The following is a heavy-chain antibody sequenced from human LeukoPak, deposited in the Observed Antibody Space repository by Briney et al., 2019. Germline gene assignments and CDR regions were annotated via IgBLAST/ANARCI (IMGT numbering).Heavy chain of an antibody. D-gene: IGHD6-13*01. CDR2: IIPIFGTA. V-gene: IGHV1-69*05. CDR3: ARGVRAAESDY. CDR1: GGTFSSYA. Sequence: GASVKVSCKASGGTFSSYAISWVRQAPGQGHEWMGGIIPIFGTANYAQKFQGRVTITRDTSASTAYMELSSLRSEDTAVYYCARGVRAAESDYWGQGTLVTVSS. J-gene: IGHJ4*02.